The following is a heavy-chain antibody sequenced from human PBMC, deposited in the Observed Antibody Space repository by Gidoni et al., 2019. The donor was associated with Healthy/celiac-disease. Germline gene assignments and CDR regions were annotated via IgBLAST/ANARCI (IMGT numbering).Heavy chain of an antibody. CDR2: INPNRGGT. Sequence: QVQLVQSGAEVKKPGASVKVSCKASGYTFTGYYIHWVRQAPGQGLEWMGWINPNRGGTNYAQKFQGRVTMTRDTSISTAYMELSRLRSDDTAVYYCARGRWELRGTDAFDIWGQGTMVTVSS. D-gene: IGHD1-26*01. V-gene: IGHV1-2*02. J-gene: IGHJ3*02. CDR3: ARGRWELRGTDAFDI. CDR1: GYTFTGYY.